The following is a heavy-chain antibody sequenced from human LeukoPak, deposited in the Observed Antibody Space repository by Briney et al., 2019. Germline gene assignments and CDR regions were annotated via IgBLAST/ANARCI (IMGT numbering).Heavy chain of an antibody. V-gene: IGHV4-59*01. CDR1: GGSINSDY. CDR2: VYYSGST. CDR3: ARIKYNSGWYGFDS. J-gene: IGHJ4*02. D-gene: IGHD6-19*01. Sequence: SETLSLTCNVSGGSINSDYWSWIRQPPGKGLEWIGYVYYSGSTNYNPSLTSRVTISVDTSKSQFSLKLNSVTAADTAVYYCARIKYNSGWYGFDSWGQGTLVNGSS.